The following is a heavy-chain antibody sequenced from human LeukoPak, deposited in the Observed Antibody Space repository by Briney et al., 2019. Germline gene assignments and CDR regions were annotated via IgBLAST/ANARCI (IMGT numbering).Heavy chain of an antibody. V-gene: IGHV3-30*04. CDR2: VSYDPSKQ. J-gene: IGHJ4*02. CDR3: ARGSSPWGYTYGYLDS. Sequence: PGSPLRLSCAASGFTFTTYSMHWVRQAPGKGLEWVAIVSYDPSKQKYADSVRGRFTISRDNSNNILYLQLNSLRVEDTAIYYCARGSSPWGYTYGYLDSWGQGTLVSVSS. CDR1: GFTFTTYS. D-gene: IGHD5-18*01.